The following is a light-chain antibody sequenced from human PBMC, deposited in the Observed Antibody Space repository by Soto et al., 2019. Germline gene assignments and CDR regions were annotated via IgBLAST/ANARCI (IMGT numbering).Light chain of an antibody. CDR1: QSVSSN. Sequence: EIVMTQSPATLSVSPGERATLSCRATQSVSSNLAWYQQKPGQAPRLLIYGASTRATGIPARFSGCGSGTEFTLTISSLQSEDFAVYYCQQYSTWPYTFGQGTKLEIK. CDR2: GAS. CDR3: QQYSTWPYT. V-gene: IGKV3-15*01. J-gene: IGKJ2*01.